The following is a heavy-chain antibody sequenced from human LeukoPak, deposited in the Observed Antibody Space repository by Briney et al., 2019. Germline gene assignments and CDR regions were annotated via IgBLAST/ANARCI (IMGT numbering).Heavy chain of an antibody. CDR2: MNPNSGNT. CDR1: GYTFTTYD. V-gene: IGHV1-8*01. D-gene: IGHD2-2*01. Sequence: GASVKVSCKASGYTFTTYDINWVRQATGQGLERMGWMNPNSGNTGYAQKFQGRVTITRDTSASKAYMELSSLRSEDTAVYYCARGRCVGSTNCYYFDSWGQGTLVTVSS. CDR3: ARGRCVGSTNCYYFDS. J-gene: IGHJ4*02.